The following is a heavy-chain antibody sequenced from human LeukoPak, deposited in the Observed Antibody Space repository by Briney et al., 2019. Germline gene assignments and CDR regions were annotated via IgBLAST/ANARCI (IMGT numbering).Heavy chain of an antibody. J-gene: IGHJ4*02. Sequence: GGSLRLSCAASGFIFSNYAMSWVRQAPGKGLEWVSVIYSGGSTYYADSVKGRFTISRDNSKNTLYLQMNSLRAEDTAVYYCARLDTAMADYWGQGTLVTVSS. D-gene: IGHD5-18*01. CDR1: GFIFSNYA. CDR3: ARLDTAMADY. V-gene: IGHV3-53*01. CDR2: IYSGGST.